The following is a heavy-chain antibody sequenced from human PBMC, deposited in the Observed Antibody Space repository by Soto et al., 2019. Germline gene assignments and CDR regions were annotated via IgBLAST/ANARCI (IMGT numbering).Heavy chain of an antibody. Sequence: LSLTCAVSGGYITCANWWSWVRQPPGKGLEWIGKIHDSGSTNNNPSLKSRVTISVDKSKNQVSLRLTSVTAADTAVYYCAKAGYYYMDVWGQGTTVTVSS. J-gene: IGHJ6*03. CDR3: AKAGYYYMDV. V-gene: IGHV4-4*02. CDR1: GGYITCANW. CDR2: IHDSGST. D-gene: IGHD3-10*01.